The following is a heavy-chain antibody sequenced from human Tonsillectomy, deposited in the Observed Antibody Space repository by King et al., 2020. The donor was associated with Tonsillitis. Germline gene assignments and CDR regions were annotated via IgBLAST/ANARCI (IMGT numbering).Heavy chain of an antibody. CDR2: ISWNSATR. CDR1: GFTFDDFA. CDR3: AKDKALVRGVIIDY. Sequence: VQLVESGGGLVQPGRSLRLSCAASGFTFDDFAMHWVRQAPGKGLEWVSTISWNSATRGYADSVRGRFTISRDNAKNSLYLKMNSLRAEDTALYYCAKDKALVRGVIIDYWGQGTLVTV. V-gene: IGHV3-9*01. J-gene: IGHJ4*02. D-gene: IGHD3-10*01.